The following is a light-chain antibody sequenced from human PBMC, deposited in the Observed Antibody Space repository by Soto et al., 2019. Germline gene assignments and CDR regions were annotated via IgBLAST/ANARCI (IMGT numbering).Light chain of an antibody. Sequence: EIVLTQSPATLSLSPGERATLSCRASQSVRRYLAWYQQKHGQAPRLLIYDASTRATGIPARFSGSGSETDFTLTITSLEPEDFAVYYCQQRNNWPPITFGQGTRWRL. J-gene: IGKJ5*01. CDR3: QQRNNWPPIT. CDR1: QSVRRY. CDR2: DAS. V-gene: IGKV3-11*01.